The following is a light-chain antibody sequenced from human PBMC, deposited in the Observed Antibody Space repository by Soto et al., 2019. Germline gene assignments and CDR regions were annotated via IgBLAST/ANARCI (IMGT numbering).Light chain of an antibody. Sequence: QPVLTQPPSVSGAPGQRVTISCTGSSSNIGAGYDVHWYQQLPGTAPKLLIYGSSNRPSGVPDRFSGSKSGTSASLAITGLQAEDEADYYCQSYDSSLSGCVFGGGTKVTVL. CDR1: SSNIGAGYD. J-gene: IGLJ2*01. CDR2: GSS. V-gene: IGLV1-40*01. CDR3: QSYDSSLSGCV.